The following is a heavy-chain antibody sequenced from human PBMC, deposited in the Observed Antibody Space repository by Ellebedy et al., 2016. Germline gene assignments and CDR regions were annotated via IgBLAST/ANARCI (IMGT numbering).Heavy chain of an antibody. D-gene: IGHD4-23*01. CDR1: GFTFSSYS. Sequence: GGSLRLSXAASGFTFSSYSMNWVRQAPGKGLEWVSSITSSSNYIYYADSVKGRFTISRDDAKNSLYLQMNSLRAEDTAVYYCARDLINSGAFDIWGQGTMVTVSS. V-gene: IGHV3-21*01. CDR3: ARDLINSGAFDI. J-gene: IGHJ3*02. CDR2: ITSSSNYI.